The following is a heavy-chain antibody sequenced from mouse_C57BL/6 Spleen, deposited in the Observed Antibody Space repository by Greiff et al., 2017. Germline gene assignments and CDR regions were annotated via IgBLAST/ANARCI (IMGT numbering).Heavy chain of an antibody. D-gene: IGHD1-1*01. CDR2: IYPGSGST. CDR1: GYTFTSYW. V-gene: IGHV1-55*01. CDR3: ARTGIITTSLMDY. Sequence: VQLQQPGAELVKPGASVKMSCKASGYTFTSYWITWVKPRPGQGLEWIGDIYPGSGSTNYNEKFKSKATLTVDTSSSTAYMQLSSLTSEDSAVYYCARTGIITTSLMDYWGQGTSVTVSS. J-gene: IGHJ4*01.